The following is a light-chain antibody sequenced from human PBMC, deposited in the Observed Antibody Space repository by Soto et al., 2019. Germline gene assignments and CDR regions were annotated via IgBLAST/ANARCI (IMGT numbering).Light chain of an antibody. CDR3: QQYNNWPPAWT. Sequence: EIVLTQSPATLSLSPGERATLSCSASQSVRSNLAWYQQKPGQSPRLLIYGASTRATGIPARFSGSGSGTQFTLTISSLQSEDFAVYYCQQYNNWPPAWTFGQGTKVDIK. CDR2: GAS. J-gene: IGKJ1*01. CDR1: QSVRSN. V-gene: IGKV3-15*01.